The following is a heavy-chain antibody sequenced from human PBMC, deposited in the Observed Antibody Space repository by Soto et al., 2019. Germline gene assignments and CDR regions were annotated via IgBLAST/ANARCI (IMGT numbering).Heavy chain of an antibody. CDR3: VRGQNGPIPTLPLFAS. Sequence: QVQLVESGGGVVQPGTSLTLSCTASGFSFSNYGMHWVRQAPGKGLEWVAITWSDGIKKYYGDSVKGRFTISRDNSKNTLFLQMNGLRAEDTAVYYCVRGQNGPIPTLPLFASWGQGTLVTDSS. CDR1: GFSFSNYG. J-gene: IGHJ4*02. V-gene: IGHV3-33*01. CDR2: TWSDGIKK. D-gene: IGHD1-1*01.